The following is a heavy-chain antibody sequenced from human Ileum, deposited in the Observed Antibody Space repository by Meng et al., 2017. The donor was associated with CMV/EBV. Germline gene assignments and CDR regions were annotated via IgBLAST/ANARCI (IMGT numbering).Heavy chain of an antibody. J-gene: IGHJ4*02. CDR3: ARGEDGSEGFDY. CDR1: GYYFSSNG. D-gene: IGHD3-22*01. Sequence: KASGYYFSSNGITWVRQAPGQGLEWMGWVSGDNINTNYAQKFQGRVTFTTDTSTSTAYMELRSLKSDDTAVYYCARGEDGSEGFDYWGQGTLVTVSS. V-gene: IGHV1-18*01. CDR2: VSGDNINT.